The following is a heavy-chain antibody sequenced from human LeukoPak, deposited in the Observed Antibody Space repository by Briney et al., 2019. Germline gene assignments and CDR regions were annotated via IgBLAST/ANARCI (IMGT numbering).Heavy chain of an antibody. D-gene: IGHD2/OR15-2a*01. V-gene: IGHV3-23*01. CDR2: ISATGGST. CDR3: ARDKDALALSTGFDY. CDR1: GFTFSSYA. J-gene: IGHJ4*02. Sequence: GGSLRLSCAASGFTFSSYAMNWVRQAPGKGLEWVSTISATGGSTYYGDSVKGRFTISRDNSKNTLYLQMNSLRAEDTAVYYCARDKDALALSTGFDYWGQGTLVTVSS.